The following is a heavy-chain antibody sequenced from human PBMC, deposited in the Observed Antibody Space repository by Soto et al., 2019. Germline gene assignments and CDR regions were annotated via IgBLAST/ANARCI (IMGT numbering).Heavy chain of an antibody. CDR1: GGSISSGDYY. CDR3: ARSRYSGSYFFDY. Sequence: QVQLQESGPGLVKPSQTLSLTCTVSGGSISSGDYYWSWISQPPGKGLEWIAYIHNSVSTHYNPSLKSRVTISVDTSKNQFSLKLSSVTAADTAVYYCARSRYSGSYFFDYWGQGIVVTVSS. J-gene: IGHJ4*02. CDR2: IHNSVST. D-gene: IGHD1-26*01. V-gene: IGHV4-30-4*01.